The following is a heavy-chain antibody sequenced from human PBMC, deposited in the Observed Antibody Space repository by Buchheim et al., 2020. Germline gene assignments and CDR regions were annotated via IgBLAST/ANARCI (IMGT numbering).Heavy chain of an antibody. CDR1: GYTFTSYD. J-gene: IGHJ5*02. CDR3: ARAKPPVGVGWFDP. CDR2: INPNSGGT. D-gene: IGHD3-16*01. V-gene: IGHV1-2*04. Sequence: QVQLVQSGAEVKKPGASVKVSCKASGYTFTSYDINWVRQATGQGLEWMGWINPNSGGTNYAQKFQGWVTMTRDTSISTAYMELSRLRSDDTAVYYCARAKPPVGVGWFDPWGQGTL.